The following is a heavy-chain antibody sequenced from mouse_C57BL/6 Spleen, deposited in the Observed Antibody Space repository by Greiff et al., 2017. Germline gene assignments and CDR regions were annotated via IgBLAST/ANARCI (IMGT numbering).Heavy chain of an antibody. CDR1: GFTFSDYG. CDR3: ARTYGSPYYAMDY. J-gene: IGHJ4*01. Sequence: EVKLVESGGGLVKPGGSLKLSCAASGFTFSDYGMHWVRQAPEKGLEWVAYISSGSSTIYYADTVKGRFTISRDNAKNTLFLQMTSLRSEDTAMYYCARTYGSPYYAMDYWGQGTSVTVSS. CDR2: ISSGSSTI. D-gene: IGHD1-1*01. V-gene: IGHV5-17*01.